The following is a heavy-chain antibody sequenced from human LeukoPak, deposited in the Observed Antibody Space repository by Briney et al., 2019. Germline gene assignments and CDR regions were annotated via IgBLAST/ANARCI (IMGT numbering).Heavy chain of an antibody. CDR2: ISSVSRYI. Sequence: GRSLRLSCAASGFTVSSYCMNSVRQPAGKGLGWVSSISSVSRYIYYADSVKGRFTISRDNAKNSLYLQMNSLRAEDTAVYYCARTSYSSSWYSDWGQGTLVTVSS. J-gene: IGHJ4*02. CDR3: ARTSYSSSWYSD. CDR1: GFTVSSYC. V-gene: IGHV3-21*01. D-gene: IGHD6-13*01.